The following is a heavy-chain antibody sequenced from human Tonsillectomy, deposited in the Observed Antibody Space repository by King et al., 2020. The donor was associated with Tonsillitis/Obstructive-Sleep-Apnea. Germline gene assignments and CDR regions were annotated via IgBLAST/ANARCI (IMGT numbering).Heavy chain of an antibody. J-gene: IGHJ4*02. CDR3: ARGWGLGYCSSTSGQYYFDY. V-gene: IGHV4-59*01. CDR2: IYYSGST. CDR1: GGSISSYY. D-gene: IGHD2-2*01. Sequence: VQLQESGPGLVKPSETLSLTCTVSGGSISSYYWSWIRQPPGKGLEWIGYIYYSGSTNYNPSLKSRVTISVDTSKNQFSLKLSSVTAADTAVYYCARGWGLGYCSSTSGQYYFDYWGQGTLVTVSS.